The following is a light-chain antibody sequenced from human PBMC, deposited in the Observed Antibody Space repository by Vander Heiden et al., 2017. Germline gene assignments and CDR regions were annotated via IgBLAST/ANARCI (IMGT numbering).Light chain of an antibody. CDR1: QSVLYSSNNKNY. CDR3: QHYYSTPL. V-gene: IGKV4-1*01. J-gene: IGKJ2*01. Sequence: DIVMTQSPDSLAVSLCERATINFKSSQSVLYSSNNKNYLAWYQQKPGEPPKLLIYWASTRESGVPDRFSGSGSGTDFTLTISRLQAEDVAVYYCQHYYSTPLFGQGTKLEIK. CDR2: WAS.